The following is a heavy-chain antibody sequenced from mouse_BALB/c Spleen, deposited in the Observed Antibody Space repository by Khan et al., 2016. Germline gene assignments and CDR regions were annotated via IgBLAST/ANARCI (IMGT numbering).Heavy chain of an antibody. Sequence: QVQLKESGPGLVAPSQSLSITCTVSGFSLTGYGVNWVRQPPGKGLEWLGMIWGDGSTDYNSALNSRLSISKDNSKSQVFLKMNRLQTDDTGRYYCARERGHYAMDYWGQGTSVTVSA. J-gene: IGHJ4*01. CDR2: IWGDGST. CDR3: ARERGHYAMDY. CDR1: GFSLTGYG. V-gene: IGHV2-6-7*01. D-gene: IGHD3-3*01.